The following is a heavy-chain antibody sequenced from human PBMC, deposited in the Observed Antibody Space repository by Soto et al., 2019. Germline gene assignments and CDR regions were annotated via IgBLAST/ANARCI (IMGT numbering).Heavy chain of an antibody. CDR3: ARDLAGVEDAFDI. CDR1: GFTFSSYW. J-gene: IGHJ3*02. D-gene: IGHD6-19*01. CDR2: IKQDGSEK. V-gene: IGHV3-7*03. Sequence: GGSLRLSCAASGFTFSSYWMSWVRQAPGKGLEWVANIKQDGSEKYYVDSVKGRFTISRDNAKNSLYLQMNSLRAEDTAVYYCARDLAGVEDAFDIWGQGTVVTVSS.